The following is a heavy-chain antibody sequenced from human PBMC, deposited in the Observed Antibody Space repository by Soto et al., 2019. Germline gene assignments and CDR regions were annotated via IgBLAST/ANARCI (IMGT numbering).Heavy chain of an antibody. D-gene: IGHD5-12*01. CDR2: IYWNDDK. CDR1: GFSLSTRGVG. CDR3: AHVEYNYHCDC. V-gene: IGHV2-5*01. J-gene: IGHJ4*02. Sequence: QITLKESGPTLVKPTQTLTLTCTFYGFSLSTRGVGVGSIRQPPGKALEWLTLIYWNDDKRYSPSLRSRLTITKDTSKNQVVLTMTNIDPADTATYYCAHVEYNYHCDCWGQGTLVTVSA.